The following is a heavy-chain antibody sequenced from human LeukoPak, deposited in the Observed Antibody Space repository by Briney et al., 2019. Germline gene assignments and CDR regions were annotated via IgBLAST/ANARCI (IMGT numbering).Heavy chain of an antibody. J-gene: IGHJ4*02. CDR3: ARSAAAADPFDY. CDR2: IYYSGST. CDR1: GGSFSGYY. V-gene: IGHV4-34*01. Sequence: SETLSLTCAVYGGSFSGYYWSWIRQPPGKGLEWIGSIYYSGSTYYNPSLKSRVTISVDTSKNQFSLKLSSVTAADTAVYYCARSAAAADPFDYWGQGTLVTVSS. D-gene: IGHD6-13*01.